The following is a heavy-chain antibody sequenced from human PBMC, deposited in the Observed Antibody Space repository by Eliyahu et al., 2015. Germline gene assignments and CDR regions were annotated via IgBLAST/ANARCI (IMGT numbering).Heavy chain of an antibody. Sequence: QVQLQESGPGLVKPSETLSLTCTVXGGSISSYYWXWIRQPPGKGLEWIGYIYYSGSTNYNPSLKSRVTISVDTSKNQFSLKLSSVTAADTAVYYCARDSSGWYDYWGQGTLVTVSS. CDR3: ARDSSGWYDY. CDR1: GGSISSYY. J-gene: IGHJ4*02. V-gene: IGHV4-59*01. CDR2: IYYSGST. D-gene: IGHD6-19*01.